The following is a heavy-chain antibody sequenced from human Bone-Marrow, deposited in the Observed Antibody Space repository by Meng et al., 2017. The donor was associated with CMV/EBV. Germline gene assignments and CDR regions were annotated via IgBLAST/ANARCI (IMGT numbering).Heavy chain of an antibody. CDR1: GFTFSDYY. D-gene: IGHD6-13*01. CDR2: ISSSGSSYTV. Sequence: GGSLRLSCAASGFTFSDYYMSWIRQAPGKGLEWVSYISSSGSSYTVYYADSVKGRFTISRDNAKNSLYLQMHSLRAEDTAVYYCAREFSTSWAYDYWGQGTLVTVS. CDR3: AREFSTSWAYDY. V-gene: IGHV3-11*04. J-gene: IGHJ4*02.